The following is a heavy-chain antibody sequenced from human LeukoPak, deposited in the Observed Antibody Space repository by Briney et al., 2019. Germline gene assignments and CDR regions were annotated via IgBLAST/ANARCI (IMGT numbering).Heavy chain of an antibody. CDR2: VDPEDGVA. CDR1: GNTFSDHN. CDR3: VTHTRLMTY. D-gene: IGHD3-16*01. V-gene: IGHV1-69-2*01. Sequence: VKVSCKVSGNTFSDHNIHWVQQAPGKGLEWMGLVDPEDGVAKYAEKFQGRVTLSADTSRDLGYMELSSLKSEDTAVYYCVTHTRLMTYWGQGTLVTASS. J-gene: IGHJ4*02.